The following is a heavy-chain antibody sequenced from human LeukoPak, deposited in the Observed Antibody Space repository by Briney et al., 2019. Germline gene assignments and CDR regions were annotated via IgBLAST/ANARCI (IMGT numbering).Heavy chain of an antibody. CDR3: ARNIVVVPAASYNYYYYYMDV. J-gene: IGHJ6*03. CDR1: GDSISSSNSY. V-gene: IGHV4-39*01. D-gene: IGHD2-2*01. CDR2: IYYSGNT. Sequence: SETLSLTCTVSGDSISSSNSYWGWIRQPPGKGLEWIGSIYYSGNTYYNASLKSRVTISVDTSKNQFSLKLSSVTAADTAVYYCARNIVVVPAASYNYYYYYMDVWGKGTTVTISS.